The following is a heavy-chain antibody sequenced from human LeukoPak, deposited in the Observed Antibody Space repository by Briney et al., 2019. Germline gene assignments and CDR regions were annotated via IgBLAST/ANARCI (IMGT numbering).Heavy chain of an antibody. V-gene: IGHV4-59*01. CDR1: DGSISSYY. D-gene: IGHD3-22*01. CDR2: IYYSGST. Sequence: SETLSLTCTVSDGSISSYYWSWIRQPPGKGLEWIGYIYYSGSTNYNPSLKSRVTISVDTSKNQFSLKLSSVTAADTAVYYCAREDYYDNWFDPWGQGTLVTVSS. J-gene: IGHJ5*02. CDR3: AREDYYDNWFDP.